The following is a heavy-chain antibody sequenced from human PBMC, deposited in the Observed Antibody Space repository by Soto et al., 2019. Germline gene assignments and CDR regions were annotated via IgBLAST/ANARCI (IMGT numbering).Heavy chain of an antibody. V-gene: IGHV3-7*05. CDR2: IKEDGSET. D-gene: IGHD1-26*01. Sequence: EVQLVESGGNLVQPGGSLRLSCAASGFTFSAFWMSWVRRAPGGGLEWVANIKEDGSETYYVDSVEGRFTISRDNAKKSLYLQMNSLRAEDTALYYCARGGSHSSDSWGQGALVTVSS. CDR1: GFTFSAFW. CDR3: ARGGSHSSDS. J-gene: IGHJ4*02.